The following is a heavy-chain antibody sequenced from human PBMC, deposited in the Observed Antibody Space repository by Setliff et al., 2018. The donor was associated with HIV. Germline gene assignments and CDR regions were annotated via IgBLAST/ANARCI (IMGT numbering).Heavy chain of an antibody. CDR2: ISVYSDNT. J-gene: IGHJ6*03. CDR3: ARDGGYYYYMDV. D-gene: IGHD3-10*01. CDR1: GYTFTSYG. Sequence: GASVKVSCKASGYTFTSYGISWVRQAPGQGLEWMGWISVYSDNTNYAQKLQGRVTMTTDTSTNTAYMELKSLRSDDTAVYYCARDGGYYYYMDVWGKGTTVTVSS. V-gene: IGHV1-18*01.